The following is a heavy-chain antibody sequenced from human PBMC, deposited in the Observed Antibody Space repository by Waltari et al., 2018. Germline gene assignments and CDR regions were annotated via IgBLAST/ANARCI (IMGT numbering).Heavy chain of an antibody. CDR2: ISGSDGST. Sequence: EVQLSESGGGLVQPGGSLRLSCAASGFTLSSHAMSWVRQAPGKGLEWVSAISGSDGSTYYADSVKGRFTISRDNSKSTLYLQMNSLRAKDTAVYYCAKDPHSTVTPQSWYFDLWGRGTLVIAPS. D-gene: IGHD4-17*01. J-gene: IGHJ2*01. V-gene: IGHV3-23*01. CDR3: AKDPHSTVTPQSWYFDL. CDR1: GFTLSSHA.